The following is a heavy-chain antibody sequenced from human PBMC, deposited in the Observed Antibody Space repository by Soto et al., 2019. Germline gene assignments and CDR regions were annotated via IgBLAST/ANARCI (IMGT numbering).Heavy chain of an antibody. CDR3: AKNYYFDC. CDR1: GFTFSSFA. CDR2: INVVGGAT. J-gene: IGHJ4*02. V-gene: IGHV3-23*01. Sequence: SGGSLRLSCTASGFTFSSFAIIWVRQAPGKGLEWVSSINVVGGATNFADSVKGRFTISRDDSKNTLYLQMNSLRAEDTAVYYCAKNYYFDCWGQGTRVTVSS.